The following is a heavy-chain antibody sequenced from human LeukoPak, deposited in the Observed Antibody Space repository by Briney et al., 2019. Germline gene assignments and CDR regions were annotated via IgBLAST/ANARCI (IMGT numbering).Heavy chain of an antibody. CDR3: AREPDASDESGWLVFPLDY. J-gene: IGHJ4*02. CDR1: GYTFTSYY. V-gene: IGHV1-46*01. D-gene: IGHD6-19*01. Sequence: ASVKVSCKASGYTFTSYYMHWVRQAPGQGLEWMGIINPSGGSTSYAQKFQGRVTMTRDTSTSTVYMELSSLRSEDTAVYYCAREPDASDESGWLVFPLDYWGQGTLVTVSS. CDR2: INPSGGST.